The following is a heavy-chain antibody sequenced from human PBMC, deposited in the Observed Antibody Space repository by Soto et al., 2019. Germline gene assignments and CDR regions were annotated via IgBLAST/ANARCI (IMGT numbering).Heavy chain of an antibody. Sequence: KPSETLSLTCAVSGGSISSGGYSWGWIRQPPGKGLEWIGYIYHSGSTYYNPSLKSRVTISVDRSKNQFSLKLSSVTAADTAVYYCARVPDVWGQGTTVTVSS. CDR1: GGSISSGGYS. CDR2: IYHSGST. V-gene: IGHV4-30-2*01. J-gene: IGHJ6*02. CDR3: ARVPDV.